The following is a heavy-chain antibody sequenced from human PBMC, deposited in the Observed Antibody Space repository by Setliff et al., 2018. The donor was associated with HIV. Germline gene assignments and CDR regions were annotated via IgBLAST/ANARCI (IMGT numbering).Heavy chain of an antibody. CDR3: ARTPARKGRGVYYFDY. Sequence: EASVKVSCKASGYTFTSYGISWVRQAPGQGLEWLGWISGYKGNTNYAQKLLGRVTMTTDTSTTTAYMELRSLRSDDTAVYYCARTPARKGRGVYYFDYWGQGTLVTVSS. J-gene: IGHJ4*02. D-gene: IGHD1-26*01. V-gene: IGHV1-18*01. CDR1: GYTFTSYG. CDR2: ISGYKGNT.